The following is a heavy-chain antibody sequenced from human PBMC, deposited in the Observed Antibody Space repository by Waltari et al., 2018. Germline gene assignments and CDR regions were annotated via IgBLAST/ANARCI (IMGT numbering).Heavy chain of an antibody. V-gene: IGHV3-74*01. J-gene: IGHJ4*02. CDR3: ARVEVGDYDFDY. D-gene: IGHD4-17*01. Sequence: EVQLVESGGGLVQPGGSLRLSCAASGFRFPGYWMHWVRQAPGKGLVWVARINSDGSSTRYADSVKCRFTISRDNAKNTLYLQMNSLRAEDTAVYYCARVEVGDYDFDYWGQGTLVTVSS. CDR1: GFRFPGYW. CDR2: INSDGSST.